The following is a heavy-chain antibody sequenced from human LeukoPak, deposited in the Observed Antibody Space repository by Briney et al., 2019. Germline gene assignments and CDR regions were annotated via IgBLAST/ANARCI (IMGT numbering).Heavy chain of an antibody. CDR2: IYPSGST. V-gene: IGHV4-4*07. Sequence: SETLFLTCTVSGGSISSDYWSWIRQPAGKGLDWIGRIYPSGSTNYKSSLKSRVTMSIDTSKNQFSLKLSSVTAADTAVYYCASLTKGSDYYMDVWGKGTTVTVSS. CDR1: GGSISSDY. CDR3: ASLTKGSDYYMDV. D-gene: IGHD3-10*01. J-gene: IGHJ6*03.